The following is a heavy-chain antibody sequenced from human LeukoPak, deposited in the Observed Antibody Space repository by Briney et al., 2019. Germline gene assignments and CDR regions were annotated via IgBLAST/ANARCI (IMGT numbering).Heavy chain of an antibody. D-gene: IGHD2/OR15-2a*01. V-gene: IGHV3-23*01. CDR2: ISGGDAIT. J-gene: IGHJ5*02. CDR1: GFTISSYV. Sequence: GGSLRLSCAASGFTISSYVMNGVRQAPGKGLEWVSGISGGDAITYYADPVKGRFTISRDNSKNTLYLQMNSLRVEDTALYYCVKESVIVPTAWFDPWGQGTLVTVSS. CDR3: VKESVIVPTAWFDP.